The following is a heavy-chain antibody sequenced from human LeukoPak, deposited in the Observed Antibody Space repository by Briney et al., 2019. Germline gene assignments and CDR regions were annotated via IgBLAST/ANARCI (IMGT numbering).Heavy chain of an antibody. D-gene: IGHD4-17*01. CDR1: GGSFGGYY. V-gene: IGHV4-34*01. Sequence: PSETLSLTCAVCGGSFGGYYWSWIRQPPGKGLEWIGEINHSGSTNYNPSLKSRVTISVDTSKNQFSLKLSSVTAADTAVYYCARDDGDHYFDYWGQGTLVTVSS. J-gene: IGHJ4*02. CDR2: INHSGST. CDR3: ARDDGDHYFDY.